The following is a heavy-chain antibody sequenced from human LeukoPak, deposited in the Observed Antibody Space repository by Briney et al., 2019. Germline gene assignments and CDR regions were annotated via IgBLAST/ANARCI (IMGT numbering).Heavy chain of an antibody. V-gene: IGHV3-48*01. CDR3: AREEGFDY. Sequence: GGSLRLSCAASGFTFSSYNMNWVRQAPGKGLEVVSFISSSSSTIYYADSVKGRFTISRDNAKNSLYLQMNSLRAEDTAAYYCAREEGFDYWGQGTLVTVSS. CDR1: GFTFSSYN. CDR2: ISSSSSTI. J-gene: IGHJ4*02.